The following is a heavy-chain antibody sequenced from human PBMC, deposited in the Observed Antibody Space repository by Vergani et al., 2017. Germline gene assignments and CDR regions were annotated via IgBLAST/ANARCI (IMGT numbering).Heavy chain of an antibody. CDR2: IWYDGSNK. CDR1: GFTFSSYG. V-gene: IGHV3-33*06. D-gene: IGHD6-19*01. CDR3: AKEVQRWLVGVFDY. J-gene: IGHJ4*02. Sequence: QVQLVESGGGVVQPGRSLRLSCAASGFTFSSYGMHWVRQAPGKGLEWVAVIWYDGSNKYYADSVKGRFTISRDNSKNTLYLQMNSLRAEDTAVYYCAKEVQRWLVGVFDYWGQGTLVTVSS.